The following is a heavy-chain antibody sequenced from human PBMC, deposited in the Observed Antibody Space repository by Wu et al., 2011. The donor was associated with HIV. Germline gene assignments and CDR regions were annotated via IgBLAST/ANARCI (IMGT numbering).Heavy chain of an antibody. J-gene: IGHJ3*02. V-gene: IGHV5-51*01. CDR3: ARPRDSGSYHDAFDI. D-gene: IGHD3-10*01. Sequence: YSPSFQGQVTISADKSISTAYLQWSSLKASDTAMYYCARPRDSGSYHDAFDIWGQGTMVTVSS.